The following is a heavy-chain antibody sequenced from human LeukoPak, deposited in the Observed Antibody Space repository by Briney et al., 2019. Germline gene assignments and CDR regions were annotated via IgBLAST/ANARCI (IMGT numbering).Heavy chain of an antibody. D-gene: IGHD3-22*01. CDR2: ISSSSSYI. V-gene: IGHV3-21*01. Sequence: GGSLRLSCAASGITFNSYTMNWVRQAPGKGLEWVSSISSSSSYIYYAASVKGRFTISRDNAKNSLSLQVNSLRAEDTAVYYCARSRSGYYEDYWGQGTLVTVSS. J-gene: IGHJ4*02. CDR1: GITFNSYT. CDR3: ARSRSGYYEDY.